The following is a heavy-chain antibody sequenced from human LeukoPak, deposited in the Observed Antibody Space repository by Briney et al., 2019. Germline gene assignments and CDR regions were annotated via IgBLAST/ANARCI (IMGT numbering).Heavy chain of an antibody. J-gene: IGHJ4*02. V-gene: IGHV4-59*01. CDR3: ARGGYSNGFDY. Sequence: SETLSLTCTVSSGSISSYYWSWIRQPPGKGLEWIGYIYYSGSTNYNPSLKSRVTISVDTSKNRFSLMLSSVTAADTAVYYCARGGYSNGFDYWGQGTLVTVSS. CDR1: SGSISSYY. D-gene: IGHD5-18*01. CDR2: IYYSGST.